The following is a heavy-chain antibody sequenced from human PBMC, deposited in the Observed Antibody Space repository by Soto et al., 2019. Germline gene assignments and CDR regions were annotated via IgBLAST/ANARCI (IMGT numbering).Heavy chain of an antibody. Sequence: ASVKVSCKPSGYTFTSYDINWVRQAPGQGLEWVGWINPTTEYTAHAQKFQGRVTLTREIYTATAYMELSSLTSEDTAVYFCARHGHPGYSSDWGTGNKVIVSS. CDR3: ARHGHPGYSSD. CDR2: INPTTEYT. J-gene: IGHJ4*02. D-gene: IGHD1-1*01. V-gene: IGHV1-8*01. CDR1: GYTFTSYD.